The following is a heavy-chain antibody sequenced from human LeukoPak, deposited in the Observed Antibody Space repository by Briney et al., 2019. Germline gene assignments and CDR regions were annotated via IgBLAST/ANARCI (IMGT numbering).Heavy chain of an antibody. J-gene: IGHJ5*02. Sequence: SETLSLTCTVSGGSVSSGSYYWSWIRQPPGKGLEWIGYIYYSGSTNYNPSLKSRVTISVDTSKNQFSLKLSSVTAADTAVYYCASTVVVAATRSFDPWGQGTLVTVSS. V-gene: IGHV4-61*01. CDR3: ASTVVVAATRSFDP. D-gene: IGHD2-15*01. CDR1: GGSVSSGSYY. CDR2: IYYSGST.